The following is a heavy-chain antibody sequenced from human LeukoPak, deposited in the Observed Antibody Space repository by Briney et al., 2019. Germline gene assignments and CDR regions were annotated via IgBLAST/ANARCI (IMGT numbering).Heavy chain of an antibody. Sequence: ASVKVSCKASGYTFTSYGISWVRQAPGQGLEWMGWISAYNGNTNYAQKLQGRVTMTEDTSTDTAYMELSSLRSEDTAVYYCATAKSIAAAGYYYGMDVWGQGTTVTVSS. CDR1: GYTFTSYG. V-gene: IGHV1-18*04. D-gene: IGHD6-13*01. CDR2: ISAYNGNT. CDR3: ATAKSIAAAGYYYGMDV. J-gene: IGHJ6*02.